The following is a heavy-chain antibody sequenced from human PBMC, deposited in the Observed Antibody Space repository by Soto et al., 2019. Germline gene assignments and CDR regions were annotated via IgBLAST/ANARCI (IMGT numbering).Heavy chain of an antibody. J-gene: IGHJ3*02. V-gene: IGHV1-18*01. CDR1: GYTFTSYG. Sequence: ASVKVSCKASGYTFTSYGISWVRQAPGQGLEWMGWISAYNGNTNYAQKLQGRVTMTTDTSTSTAYMELRSLRSDDTAVYYCARDCSSTRCSDAFDIWGQGTMVTVSS. CDR3: ARDCSSTRCSDAFDI. CDR2: ISAYNGNT. D-gene: IGHD2-2*01.